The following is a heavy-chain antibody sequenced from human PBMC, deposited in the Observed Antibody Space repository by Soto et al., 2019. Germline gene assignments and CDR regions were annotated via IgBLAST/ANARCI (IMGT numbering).Heavy chain of an antibody. D-gene: IGHD3-16*01. J-gene: IGHJ4*02. CDR2: ISVGRYDI. CDR1: GFTFDNYA. V-gene: IGHV3-48*02. CDR3: ARDHLWAFDY. Sequence: EVQLVESGGGLVRPGGDLRLSCVASGFTFDNYAMNWVRQAPGKGLEWLSWISVGRYDIEYSDSVNGRFTISRDNPKNSLYLQLNSLKDEDTAVYYCARDHLWAFDYWGQGTLVTVTS.